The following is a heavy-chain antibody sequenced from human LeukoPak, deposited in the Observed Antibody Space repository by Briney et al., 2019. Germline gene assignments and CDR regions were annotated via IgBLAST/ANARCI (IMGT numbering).Heavy chain of an antibody. CDR2: IYYSGST. V-gene: IGHV4-39*01. D-gene: IGHD3-10*01. CDR1: GGSINSSSYY. Sequence: SETLSLTCTVSGGSINSSSYYWGWLRQPPGKGLEWIGTIYYSGSTYYNPSLKSRVTISVDTTKNQFSLKLSSVTASDTAVYYCARRFAPSRNDAFDIWGQGTMVTVSS. J-gene: IGHJ3*02. CDR3: ARRFAPSRNDAFDI.